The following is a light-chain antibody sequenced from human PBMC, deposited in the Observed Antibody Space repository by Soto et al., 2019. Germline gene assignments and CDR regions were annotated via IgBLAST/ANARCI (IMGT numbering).Light chain of an antibody. Sequence: EIVLTQSPGTLSLSPGEGATLSCRASQSVSSNFLVWYQQKPGQAPRLIIYGASNRATGIPERVSSSGSGTDFPITIRRLEPEDFAVYYGQQYGSSSLTFGQGTKVELQ. CDR2: GAS. J-gene: IGKJ1*01. CDR3: QQYGSSSLT. V-gene: IGKV3-20*01. CDR1: QSVSSNF.